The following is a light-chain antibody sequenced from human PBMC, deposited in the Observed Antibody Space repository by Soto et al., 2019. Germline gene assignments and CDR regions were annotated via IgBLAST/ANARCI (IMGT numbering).Light chain of an antibody. CDR3: AAWDDSLNGWV. Sequence: QPVLTRPPSASGTPGQRVTISCSGSSSNIGSNTVNWYQQLPGTAPKLLIYSNNQRPSGVPDRFSGSKSGTSASLAISGLQSEDEAEYYCAAWDDSLNGWVFGGGTKLTVL. V-gene: IGLV1-44*01. CDR2: SNN. CDR1: SSNIGSNT. J-gene: IGLJ3*02.